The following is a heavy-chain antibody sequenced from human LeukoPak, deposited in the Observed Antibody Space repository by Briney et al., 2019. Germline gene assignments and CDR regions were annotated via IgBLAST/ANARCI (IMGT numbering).Heavy chain of an antibody. CDR3: ARAGSGYYYYFDY. Sequence: PSETLSLTCTVSGGSVSSGSYYWSWIRQPPGKGLEWIGYIYYSGSTNYNPSLKSRVTISVDTSKNQFSLKLSSVTAADTAVYYCARAGSGYYYYFDYWGQGTLVTVSS. D-gene: IGHD3-22*01. CDR1: GGSVSSGSYY. V-gene: IGHV4-61*01. J-gene: IGHJ4*02. CDR2: IYYSGST.